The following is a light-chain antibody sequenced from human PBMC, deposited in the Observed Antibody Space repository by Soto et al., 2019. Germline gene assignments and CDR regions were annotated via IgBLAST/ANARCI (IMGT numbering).Light chain of an antibody. V-gene: IGKV3-20*01. J-gene: IGKJ1*01. CDR3: QQYGSSPPWT. Sequence: EIVLTQSPGTLSVSPGERATLSCRASRGISSNLAWYQQKPGQAPRLLIYGASSRATGIPDRFSGSGSGTDFTLTISRLEPEDFAVYYCQQYGSSPPWTFGQGTKVDI. CDR2: GAS. CDR1: RGISSN.